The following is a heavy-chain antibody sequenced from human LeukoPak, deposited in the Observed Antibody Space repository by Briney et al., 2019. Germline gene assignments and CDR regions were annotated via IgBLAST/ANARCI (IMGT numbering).Heavy chain of an antibody. CDR1: GGSISSYY. J-gene: IGHJ6*03. V-gene: IGHV4-59*01. CDR3: ARDRGPHYYYYYMDV. CDR2: IYYSGST. D-gene: IGHD3-10*01. Sequence: PSETLSLTCTVSGGSISSYYWSWIRQPPGKGLEWIGYIYYSGSTNYNPSLKSRVTISVDTSKNQFSLKLSSVTAADTAVYYCARDRGPHYYYYYMDVWGKGTTVTVSS.